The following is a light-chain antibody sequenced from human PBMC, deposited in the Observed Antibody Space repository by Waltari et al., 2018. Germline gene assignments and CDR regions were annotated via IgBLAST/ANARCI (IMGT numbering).Light chain of an antibody. CDR3: QSWDTGINV. CDR1: SGHTRYA. CDR2: LDSDGSH. J-gene: IGLJ2*01. V-gene: IGLV4-69*01. Sequence: QLVLTQPPSASASLGASVKLPCTLNSGHTRYAIPWPQQPPEKGPRFLMKLDSDGSHTKGDGIPDRFSGSSSGAERYLILSSLQSEDEADYYCQSWDTGINVFGGGTKLTVL.